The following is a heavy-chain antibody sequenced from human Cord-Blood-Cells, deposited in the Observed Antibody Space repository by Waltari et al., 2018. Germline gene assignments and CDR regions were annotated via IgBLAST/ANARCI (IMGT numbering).Heavy chain of an antibody. V-gene: IGHV4-34*01. Sequence: QVQLQQWGAGLLKPSETLSLTCAVYGGSFSGYYWSWIRQPPGKGLEWIGEINRSGSTNHNPSLRSRVTISVDTSKNQFALELSSVTAADTAVYYCARGDDSSGYSTFDYWGQGTLVTVSS. CDR3: ARGDDSSGYSTFDY. D-gene: IGHD3-22*01. CDR1: GGSFSGYY. CDR2: INRSGST. J-gene: IGHJ4*02.